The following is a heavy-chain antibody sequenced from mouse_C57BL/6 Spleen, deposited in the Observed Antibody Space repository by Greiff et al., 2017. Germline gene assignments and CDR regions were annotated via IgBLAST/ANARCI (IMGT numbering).Heavy chain of an antibody. J-gene: IGHJ2*01. CDR1: GYSITSGYY. CDR3: ARGDPDY. CDR2: ISYDGSN. V-gene: IGHV3-6*01. Sequence: EVQLQESGPGLVKPSQSLSLTCSVTGYSITSGYYWNWIRQFPGNKLEWMGYISYDGSNNYNPSLKNRISITRDTSKNQFFLKLNSVTTEDTATYYCARGDPDYWGQGTTLTVSS.